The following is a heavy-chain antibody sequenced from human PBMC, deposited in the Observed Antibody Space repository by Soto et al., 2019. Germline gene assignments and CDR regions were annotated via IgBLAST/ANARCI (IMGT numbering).Heavy chain of an antibody. CDR3: AKGDNLGPKTGYAFDP. J-gene: IGHJ5*02. CDR2: TYSRSKWYN. D-gene: IGHD5-12*01. CDR1: GDSVSSNTAS. V-gene: IGHV6-1*01. Sequence: SQTLSLTCAISGDSVSSNTASWNWVRQSPSRGLEWLGRTYSRSKWYNDYAVSVKSRIIINPDTTKNQFSLQLNSVTPEDTAVYYCAKGDNLGPKTGYAFDPWGQGILVTVSS.